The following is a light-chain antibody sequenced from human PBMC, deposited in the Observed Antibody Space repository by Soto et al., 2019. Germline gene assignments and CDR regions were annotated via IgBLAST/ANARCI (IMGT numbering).Light chain of an antibody. CDR1: QSISSW. CDR2: KAS. Sequence: DIQMTQSPSTLSASVGDRVTITCRASQSISSWLAWYQQKPGKAPKLLIYKASSLESGVTSRFSGSGSGTELTLTISSRQPDDFATYYCQQYNSYPWTFGQGTKVEIK. J-gene: IGKJ1*01. V-gene: IGKV1-5*03. CDR3: QQYNSYPWT.